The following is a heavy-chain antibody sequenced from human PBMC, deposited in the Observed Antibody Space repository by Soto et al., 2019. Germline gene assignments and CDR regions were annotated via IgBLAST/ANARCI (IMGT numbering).Heavy chain of an antibody. Sequence: ASVKVSCKASGYAFTSYYMHWVRQAPGQGLEWMGIISPCDGNTSYAQKLQGRVTMTTDTSTSTAYMELRSLRSDDTAVYYCARDYDFWSGYYGSGLNYYYGMDVWGQGTTVTVSS. V-gene: IGHV1-46*01. D-gene: IGHD3-3*01. CDR1: GYAFTSYY. CDR3: ARDYDFWSGYYGSGLNYYYGMDV. CDR2: ISPCDGNT. J-gene: IGHJ6*02.